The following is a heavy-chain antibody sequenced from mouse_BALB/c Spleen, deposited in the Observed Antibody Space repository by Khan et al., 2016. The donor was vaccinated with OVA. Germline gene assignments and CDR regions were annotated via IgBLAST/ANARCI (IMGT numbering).Heavy chain of an antibody. Sequence: VQLQQSGAEFVKPGASVKLSCTASGFNIKDTYMHWINQRPQQGLAWIGRIDPANGNVKYDPNFQDKATIAEDASSNTAYLQLSSLTSAAAAVYCGTRGAYNGLFAYWGQGTLVTVSA. J-gene: IGHJ3*01. CDR3: TRGAYNGLFAY. CDR2: IDPANGNV. V-gene: IGHV14-3*02. CDR1: GFNIKDTY.